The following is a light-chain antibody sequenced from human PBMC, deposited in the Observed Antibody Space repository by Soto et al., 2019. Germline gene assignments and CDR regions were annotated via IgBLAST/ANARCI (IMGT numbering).Light chain of an antibody. CDR1: QSVSRY. Sequence: EIVLTQSPGTLSLSPGERATLSCRASQSVSRYLAWYQQKPGQPPRLLIYDASKRATGVPARFSGSGSGTDVTLTISSLEPEDFAVYYCQQRSDWPLTFGGGTDVEI. J-gene: IGKJ4*01. CDR3: QQRSDWPLT. CDR2: DAS. V-gene: IGKV3-11*01.